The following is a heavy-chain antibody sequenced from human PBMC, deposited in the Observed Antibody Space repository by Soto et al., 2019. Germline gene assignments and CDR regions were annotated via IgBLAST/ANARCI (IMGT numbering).Heavy chain of an antibody. D-gene: IGHD5-18*01. CDR2: IFYSGST. CDR1: GGSLHSSSYY. J-gene: IGHJ6*02. V-gene: IGHV4-39*01. CDR3: ACIFSGGYNYGFYYHGMDV. Sequence: SDTLSLTCTVSGGSLHSSSYYWGLIRQPPGKGLGWIGSIFYSGSTSFNPSLKSRVTISVDTSKNQFSLKLTPVTAADTAVYYCACIFSGGYNYGFYYHGMDVWGQGTTVT.